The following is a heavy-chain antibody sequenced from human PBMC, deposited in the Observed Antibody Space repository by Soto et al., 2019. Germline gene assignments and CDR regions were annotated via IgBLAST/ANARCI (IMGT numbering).Heavy chain of an antibody. J-gene: IGHJ5*02. D-gene: IGHD3-16*01. CDR3: ARMATFGSLNWFDP. Sequence: ASVKVSCKASGYSFTNNDVSWVRQATGQGLEWMGWMNPGSGDTGYAQKFQGRVTMTRDISIATAYMELSSLRSDDAAIYYCARMATFGSLNWFDPWGQGTLVTVSS. V-gene: IGHV1-8*01. CDR1: GYSFTNND. CDR2: MNPGSGDT.